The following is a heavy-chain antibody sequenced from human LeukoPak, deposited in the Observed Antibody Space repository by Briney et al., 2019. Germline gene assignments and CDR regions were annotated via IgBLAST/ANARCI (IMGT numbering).Heavy chain of an antibody. D-gene: IGHD3/OR15-3a*01. V-gene: IGHV4-61*02. CDR1: GGSISSGTYY. Sequence: SQTLSLTCTVSGGSISSGTYYWNWIRQPAGKGLEWIGRIHTSGSTNYNPSLKSRVTISVDTSKNQFSLNLSSVTAADTAVYYCANFGLGYWGQGTLVTVSS. CDR3: ANFGLGY. J-gene: IGHJ4*02. CDR2: IHTSGST.